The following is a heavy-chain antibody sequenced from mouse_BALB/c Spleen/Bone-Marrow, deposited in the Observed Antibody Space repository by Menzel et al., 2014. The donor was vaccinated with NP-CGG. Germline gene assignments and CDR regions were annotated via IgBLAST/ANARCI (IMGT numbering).Heavy chain of an antibody. V-gene: IGHV1-37*01. CDR3: ERHGYGNYVAMDY. CDR1: GYSFTGYT. D-gene: IGHD2-10*02. Sequence: VQLQQSGPELVKPGASMKISCTASGYSFTGYTMTWVKQTHGKNLEWIGHINHYNVGTTQNQKFKGKATLTVAMASSTAQMELLSVTSEASAFYYCERHGYGNYVAMDYWGQGTSVTVSS. J-gene: IGHJ4*01. CDR2: INHYNVGT.